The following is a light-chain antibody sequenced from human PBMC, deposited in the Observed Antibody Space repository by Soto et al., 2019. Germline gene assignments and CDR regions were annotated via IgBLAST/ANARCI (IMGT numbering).Light chain of an antibody. CDR3: AAWDDSLSGPV. Sequence: QSVLTQPPSASGTPGQRVTISCSGSSSNIGSNYVYWYQQLPGTAPKPLIYRNNQRPSGVPDRFSGSKSGTSASLAIGGLRSEDEADYYCAAWDDSLSGPVFGGGTQLTVL. V-gene: IGLV1-47*01. CDR2: RNN. J-gene: IGLJ7*01. CDR1: SSNIGSNY.